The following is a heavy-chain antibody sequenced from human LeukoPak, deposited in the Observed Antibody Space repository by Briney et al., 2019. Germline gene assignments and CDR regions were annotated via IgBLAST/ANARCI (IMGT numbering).Heavy chain of an antibody. D-gene: IGHD6-19*01. Sequence: PGGSLRLSCAASGFTFSDYSMNWVRQAPGKGLEWVSSISSSSSYIYYADSVKGRFTISRDNAKNSLYLQMNSLRAEDTAVYYCARSSVAGTDYWGQGTLVTVSS. CDR2: ISSSSSYI. J-gene: IGHJ4*02. V-gene: IGHV3-21*01. CDR3: ARSSVAGTDY. CDR1: GFTFSDYS.